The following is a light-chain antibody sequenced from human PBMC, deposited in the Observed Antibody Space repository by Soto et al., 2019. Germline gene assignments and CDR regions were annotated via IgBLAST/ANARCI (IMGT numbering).Light chain of an antibody. CDR1: QSVSRK. V-gene: IGKV3-15*01. Sequence: EIVMTQSPATLSVSPGERASLSCRASQSVSRKLAWYQQTRGQAPRLLIYGASTRATGVPARFSGGGSGTDFTLTISRLEPEDFAVYYCQQFSNWPPVTFGGGTKVDIK. CDR2: GAS. J-gene: IGKJ4*01. CDR3: QQFSNWPPVT.